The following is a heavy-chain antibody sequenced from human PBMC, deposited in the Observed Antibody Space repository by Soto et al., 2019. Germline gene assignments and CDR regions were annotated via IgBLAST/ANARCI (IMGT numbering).Heavy chain of an antibody. CDR3: AKDRFRDYYDTSASWFDP. CDR2: ISGSGGST. V-gene: IGHV3-23*01. J-gene: IGHJ5*02. CDR1: GFTFSSYA. D-gene: IGHD3-22*01. Sequence: EVQLLESGGGLVQPGGSLRLSWAASGFTFSSYAMSWVRQAPGKGLEWVSAISGSGGSTYYADSVKGRFTISRDNSKNTLSLQMNSLRAEDTAVYYCAKDRFRDYYDTSASWFDPWGQGTLVTVSS.